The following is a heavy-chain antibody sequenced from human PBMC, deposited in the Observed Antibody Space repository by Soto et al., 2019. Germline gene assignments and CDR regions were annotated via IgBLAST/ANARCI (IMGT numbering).Heavy chain of an antibody. D-gene: IGHD6-13*01. CDR1: GFTFSSYG. CDR3: AKGKLYIAAAGFDY. J-gene: IGHJ4*02. V-gene: IGHV3-30*18. CDR2: ISYDGSNK. Sequence: GGSLRFSCAASGFTFSSYGMHWVRQAPGKGLEWVAVISYDGSNKYYADSAKGRFAISRDNSKNTLYLQTNSLRAEDTAVYYCAKGKLYIAAAGFDYWGQGTLVTVSS.